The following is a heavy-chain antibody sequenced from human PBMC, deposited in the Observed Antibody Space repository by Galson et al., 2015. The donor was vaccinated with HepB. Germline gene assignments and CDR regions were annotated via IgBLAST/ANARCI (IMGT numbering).Heavy chain of an antibody. CDR1: GFTFSSYA. CDR2: ISGSGGST. D-gene: IGHD1-26*01. V-gene: IGHV3-23*01. J-gene: IGHJ4*02. Sequence: SLRLSCAASGFTFSSYAMSWVRQAPGKGLEWVSAISGSGGSTYYADSVKGRFTISRDNSKNTLYLQMNSLRAEDTAVYYCAKNPLSGRSPPGGYWGQGPLVTVSS. CDR3: AKNPLSGRSPPGGY.